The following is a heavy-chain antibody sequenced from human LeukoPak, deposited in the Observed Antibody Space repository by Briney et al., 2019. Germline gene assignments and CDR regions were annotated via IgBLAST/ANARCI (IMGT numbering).Heavy chain of an antibody. CDR1: GFTFSDYF. Sequence: PGGSLRLSCTASGFTFSDYFMTWLRQVPGRGLEWVSYISSSGGVIYYAHSVKGRFTISRDNAENSLYLQMNSLRAEDTAIYYCARQGIVATMTYHYHMYVWGQGTTVTVSS. V-gene: IGHV3-11*01. CDR3: ARQGIVATMTYHYHMYV. CDR2: ISSSGGVI. J-gene: IGHJ6*02. D-gene: IGHD5-12*01.